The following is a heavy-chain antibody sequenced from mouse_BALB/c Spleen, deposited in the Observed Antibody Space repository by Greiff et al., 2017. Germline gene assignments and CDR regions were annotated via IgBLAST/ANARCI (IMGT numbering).Heavy chain of an antibody. J-gene: IGHJ3*01. CDR2: IYPGDGDT. CDR1: GYTFNSYW. D-gene: IGHD2-2*01. V-gene: IGHV1-87*01. CDR3: APYGYDAY. Sequence: VQLQQSGAELARPGASVKLSCKASGYTFNSYWMQWVKQRPGQGLEWIGAIYPGDGDTRYTQKFKCKATLTADKSSSTAYMQLSSLTSEDSAVYYCAPYGYDAYWGQGTLVTVSA.